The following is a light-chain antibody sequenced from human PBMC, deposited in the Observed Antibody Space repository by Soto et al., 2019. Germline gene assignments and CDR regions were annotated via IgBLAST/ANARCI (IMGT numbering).Light chain of an antibody. Sequence: EIVLTQSPGTLSLSPGERATLSCRVSQSVNSNFLAWYQQKPGQAPRLLIFGASSRATGIPDRFSGSGSGTDFTLIISSLEPADAAVYYCQQSGSSPWTFGQGTKVEIK. CDR1: QSVNSNF. J-gene: IGKJ1*01. CDR3: QQSGSSPWT. V-gene: IGKV3-20*01. CDR2: GAS.